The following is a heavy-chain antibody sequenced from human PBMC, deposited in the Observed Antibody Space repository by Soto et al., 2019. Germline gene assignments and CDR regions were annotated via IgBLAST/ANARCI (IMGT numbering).Heavy chain of an antibody. CDR3: AHRLGAAAGPVPFDY. J-gene: IGHJ4*02. Sequence: QITLKESGPTLVKPTQTLTLTCTFSGFSLSTSGVGVGWIRQPPGKALEWLALIYWDDDKRYSPSLKSRLTITKDTSKNPVVLTMTNMDPVDTATYYCAHRLGAAAGPVPFDYWGQGTLVTVSS. V-gene: IGHV2-5*02. D-gene: IGHD6-13*01. CDR1: GFSLSTSGVG. CDR2: IYWDDDK.